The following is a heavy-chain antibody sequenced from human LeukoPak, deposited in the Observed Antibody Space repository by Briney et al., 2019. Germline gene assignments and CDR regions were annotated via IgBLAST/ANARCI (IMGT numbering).Heavy chain of an antibody. V-gene: IGHV3-30*18. CDR2: ISYDGSNK. D-gene: IGHD4-23*01. CDR3: AKELDYGGNSPFHY. Sequence: PGRSLRLPCTASRFTFSDYGMHWVRQAPGKGLEWVAVISYDGSNKYYADSVKGRFTISRDNSKNTLYLQMNSLRAEDTAVYYCAKELDYGGNSPFHYWGQGTLVTVSS. J-gene: IGHJ4*02. CDR1: RFTFSDYG.